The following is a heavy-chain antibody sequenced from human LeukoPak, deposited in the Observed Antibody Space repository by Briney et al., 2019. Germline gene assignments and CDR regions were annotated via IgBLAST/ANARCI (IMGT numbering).Heavy chain of an antibody. CDR1: GGSFSGYY. Sequence: SETLSLTCAVYGGSFSGYYWSWIRQPPGKGLEWIGEINHSGSTNYNPSLKSRVTISVDTSKNQFSLKLSSVTAADTAVYYCARVAIVVVPAAPDIDYYYYYMDVWGKGTTVTVSS. CDR2: INHSGST. V-gene: IGHV4-34*01. D-gene: IGHD2-2*01. CDR3: ARVAIVVVPAAPDIDYYYYYMDV. J-gene: IGHJ6*03.